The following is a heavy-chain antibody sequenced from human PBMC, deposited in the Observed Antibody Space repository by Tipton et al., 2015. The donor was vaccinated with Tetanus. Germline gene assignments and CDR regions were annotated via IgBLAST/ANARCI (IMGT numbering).Heavy chain of an antibody. J-gene: IGHJ5*02. CDR2: INHSGST. D-gene: IGHD1-26*01. V-gene: IGHV4-34*01. Sequence: TLSLTCAVYGGSFSGYYWSWIRQPPGKGLEWIGEINHSGSTNYNPSLKSRVTISVDASKNHFSLKLSSVTAADTAVYYCARQTRYSGSYSHQGGSWFDPWGQGTLVTVSS. CDR1: GGSFSGYY. CDR3: ARQTRYSGSYSHQGGSWFDP.